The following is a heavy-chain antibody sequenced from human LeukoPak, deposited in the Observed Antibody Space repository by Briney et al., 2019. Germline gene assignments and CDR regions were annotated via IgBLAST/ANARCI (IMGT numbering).Heavy chain of an antibody. J-gene: IGHJ4*02. D-gene: IGHD1-26*01. CDR1: GFTFRDYY. CDR3: ARSLSGSYCGIDY. CDR2: ISSIGSTT. Sequence: GGSLRLSCAVSGFTFRDYYMSWIRQAPGKGLEWVSYISSIGSTTFYADSVKGRFTISRDNAKNSLYLQMSSLRAEDTAVSYCARSLSGSYCGIDYWGQGTLVTVSS. V-gene: IGHV3-11*04.